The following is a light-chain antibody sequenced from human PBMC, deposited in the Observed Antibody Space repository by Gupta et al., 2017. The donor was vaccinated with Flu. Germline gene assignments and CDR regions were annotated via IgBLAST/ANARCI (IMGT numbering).Light chain of an antibody. V-gene: IGKV2-30*01. CDR3: NKGTNWPIT. CDR2: KGS. CDR1: QRLVSGNGDTY. Sequence: DVVLPQSLLSLPVTLGQTASISCRSRQRLVSGNGDTYLDWFQQRPGQSPRRLSYKGSKRDSGVPDRGCGSGSGSEFTLKIMRVEAEDVSVDYCNKGTNWPITFGRGTKVEIK. J-gene: IGKJ4*01.